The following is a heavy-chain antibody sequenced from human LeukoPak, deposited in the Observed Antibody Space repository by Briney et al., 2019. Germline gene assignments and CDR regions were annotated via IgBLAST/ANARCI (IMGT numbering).Heavy chain of an antibody. CDR3: ARQVTYDGFDI. CDR1: GFTFSSYG. CDR2: IYGGGTT. J-gene: IGHJ3*02. Sequence: GGSLRLSCAASGFTFSSYGIHWVRQAPGKGLEWVSIIYGGGTTAYGDSVQGRFTISRDNSKNTLDLQMNSLTTEDTAMYYCARQVTYDGFDIWGQGTMVTISS. D-gene: IGHD2-21*02. V-gene: IGHV3-66*04.